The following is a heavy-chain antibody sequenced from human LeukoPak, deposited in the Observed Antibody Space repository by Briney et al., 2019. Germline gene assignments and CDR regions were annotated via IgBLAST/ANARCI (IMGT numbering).Heavy chain of an antibody. CDR3: AKDHDYSNSGIN. D-gene: IGHD4-11*01. Sequence: PGGSLRLSCAASGFTFSSYAMSWVRQAPGKGLEWVSAISGTGGSTYYADSVKGRFTISRDNSKNTLYLQMNSLRAEDTAVYYCAKDHDYSNSGINRGQGTLVTVSS. CDR2: ISGTGGST. J-gene: IGHJ4*02. CDR1: GFTFSSYA. V-gene: IGHV3-23*01.